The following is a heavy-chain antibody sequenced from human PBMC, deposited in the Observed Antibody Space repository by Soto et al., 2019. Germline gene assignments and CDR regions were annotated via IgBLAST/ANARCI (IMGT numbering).Heavy chain of an antibody. CDR3: ARDHYVWGSYCHETPTTGIDV. V-gene: IGHV1-69*13. CDR1: GGSFSSYA. J-gene: IGHJ6*02. D-gene: IGHD3-16*01. Sequence: SVKVSCKASGGSFSSYAISWVRQAPGQGLEWMGGIIPIFGTANYAQKFQGRVTITADESTSTAYMELSSLRSEDTAVYYCARDHYVWGSYCHETPTTGIDVFCLRATVTVS. CDR2: IIPIFGTA.